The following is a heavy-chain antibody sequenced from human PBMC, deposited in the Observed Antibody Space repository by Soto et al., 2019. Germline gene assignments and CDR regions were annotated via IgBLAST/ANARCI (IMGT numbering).Heavy chain of an antibody. J-gene: IGHJ5*02. CDR2: INHSGST. V-gene: IGHV4-34*01. CDR3: ARAGGWFGINWFDP. CDR1: GGSFSGYY. D-gene: IGHD3-10*01. Sequence: SETLSLTCAVYGGSFSGYYWSWIRQPPGKGLEWIGEINHSGSTNYNPSLKSRVTISVDTSKNQFSLKLSSVTAADTAVYYCARAGGWFGINWFDPWGQGTLVTGSS.